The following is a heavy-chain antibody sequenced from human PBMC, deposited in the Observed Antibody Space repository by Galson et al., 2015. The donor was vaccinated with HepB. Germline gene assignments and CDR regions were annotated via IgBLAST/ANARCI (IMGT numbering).Heavy chain of an antibody. CDR3: ARVILCSSTSCPGPLFDY. V-gene: IGHV3-48*01. J-gene: IGHJ4*02. CDR1: GFTFSSYS. Sequence: SLRLSCAASGFTFSSYSMNWVRQAPGKGLEWVSYISSSSSTIYYADSVKGRFTISRDNAKNSLYLQMNSLRAEDTAVYYCARVILCSSTSCPGPLFDYWGQRTLVTVSS. CDR2: ISSSSSTI. D-gene: IGHD2-2*01.